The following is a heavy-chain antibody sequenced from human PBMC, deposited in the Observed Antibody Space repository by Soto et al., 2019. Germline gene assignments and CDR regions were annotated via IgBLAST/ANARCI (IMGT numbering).Heavy chain of an antibody. CDR1: GFTFSSYS. J-gene: IGHJ4*02. CDR2: ISSSSSYI. V-gene: IGHV3-21*01. CDR3: AREGESYSSGWSNFAY. Sequence: GGSLRLSCAASGFTFSSYSMNWVRQAPGKGLEWVSSISSSSSYIYYADSVKGRFTISRDNAKNSLYLQMNSLRAEDTAVYYCAREGESYSSGWSNFAYCGQGTLVTVSS. D-gene: IGHD6-19*01.